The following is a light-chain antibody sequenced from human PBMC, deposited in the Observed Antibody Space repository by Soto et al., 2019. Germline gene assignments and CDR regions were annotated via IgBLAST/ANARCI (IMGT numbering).Light chain of an antibody. CDR2: SNN. J-gene: IGLJ3*02. CDR1: SSNIGSNY. Sequence: VLTQPPSTSGTPGQRVTIFCSGSSSNIGSNYVYWYQQLPGTAPKLLIYSNNQRPSGVPDRFSGSKSGTSVSLAIGGLRSEDEADYYCAAWDDSLSGWVFGGGTKVTVL. CDR3: AAWDDSLSGWV. V-gene: IGLV1-47*02.